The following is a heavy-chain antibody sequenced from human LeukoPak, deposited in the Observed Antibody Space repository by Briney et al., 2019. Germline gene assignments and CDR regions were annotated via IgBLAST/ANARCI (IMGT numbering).Heavy chain of an antibody. CDR2: IKQDGSEK. D-gene: IGHD1-26*01. Sequence: PGGSLRLSCAASGFTFSSYWMSWVRQAPGKALEWVANIKQDGSEKYYGDSVKGRFTISRDNAKNSLYLQMNSLRAEDTAVYCCATIRSYLDAVDIWGQGTMVTVSS. V-gene: IGHV3-7*01. J-gene: IGHJ3*02. CDR3: ATIRSYLDAVDI. CDR1: GFTFSSYW.